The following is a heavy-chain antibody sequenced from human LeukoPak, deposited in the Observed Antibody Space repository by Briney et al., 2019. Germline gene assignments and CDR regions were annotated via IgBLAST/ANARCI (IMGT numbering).Heavy chain of an antibody. Sequence: GASVKVSCKASGYTFVSHGISWVRQAPGQGLEWMGWISVYNGNPNYAQKLQGRVTMTTDTSTSTAYMELRSLRSDDTAVYYCARDSYSSSWYESYYSYMDVWGKGTTVTVSS. CDR1: GYTFVSHG. D-gene: IGHD6-13*01. J-gene: IGHJ6*03. CDR2: ISVYNGNP. V-gene: IGHV1-18*01. CDR3: ARDSYSSSWYESYYSYMDV.